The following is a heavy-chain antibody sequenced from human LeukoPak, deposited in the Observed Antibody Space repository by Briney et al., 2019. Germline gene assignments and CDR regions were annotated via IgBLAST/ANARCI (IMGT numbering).Heavy chain of an antibody. CDR3: ARNDYGDYAHAEYFQH. CDR1: GFTFSSYA. Sequence: GRSLRLSCAASGFTFSSYAMHWVRQAPGKGLEWVAVISYDGSNKYYADSVKGRFTISRDNSKNTLYLQMNSLRAEDTAVYYCARNDYGDYAHAEYFQHWGQGTLVTVSS. V-gene: IGHV3-30-3*01. D-gene: IGHD4-17*01. J-gene: IGHJ1*01. CDR2: ISYDGSNK.